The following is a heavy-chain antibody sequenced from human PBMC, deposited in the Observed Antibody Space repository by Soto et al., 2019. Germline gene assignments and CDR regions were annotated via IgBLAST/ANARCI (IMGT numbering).Heavy chain of an antibody. Sequence: EGQLVQSGGDLVQPGGSLRISCTASGFTFSDFWMYWVRQAPGKGLEWVSRLNSDGRGTAYADSVRGRFTISRDNAKNTVYLQMNSLRAEDTAVYYCASVTAAAAASFGGWGQGTLVTVSS. D-gene: IGHD6-25*01. V-gene: IGHV3-74*03. CDR2: LNSDGRGT. J-gene: IGHJ4*02. CDR1: GFTFSDFW. CDR3: ASVTAAAAASFGG.